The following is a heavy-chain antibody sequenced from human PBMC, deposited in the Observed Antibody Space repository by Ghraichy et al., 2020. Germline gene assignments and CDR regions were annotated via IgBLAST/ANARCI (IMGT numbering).Heavy chain of an antibody. CDR3: ARDRAHLAVLPAPPDY. CDR1: GYTFTSYG. J-gene: IGHJ4*02. CDR2: ISAYNGNA. Sequence: ASVKVSCKASGYTFTSYGISWVRQAPGQGLEWMGWISAYNGNANYAQKLQGRVTMTTDTSTSTAYMELRSLRSDDTAVYYCARDRAHLAVLPAPPDYWGQGTLVTVSS. D-gene: IGHD3-9*01. V-gene: IGHV1-18*01.